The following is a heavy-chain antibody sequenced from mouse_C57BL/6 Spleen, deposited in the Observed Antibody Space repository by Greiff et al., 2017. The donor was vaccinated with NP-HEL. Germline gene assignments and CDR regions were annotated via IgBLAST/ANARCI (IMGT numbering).Heavy chain of an antibody. CDR3: ARSGYGNYDDY. Sequence: QVQLQQSGPELVKPGASVKISCKASGYAFSSSWMNWVKQRPGKGLEWIGRIYPGDGDTNYNGKFKGKATLTADKSSSTAYMQLSSLTSEDSAVYFCARSGYGNYDDYWGQGTTLTVSS. V-gene: IGHV1-82*01. CDR2: IYPGDGDT. CDR1: GYAFSSSW. D-gene: IGHD2-1*01. J-gene: IGHJ2*01.